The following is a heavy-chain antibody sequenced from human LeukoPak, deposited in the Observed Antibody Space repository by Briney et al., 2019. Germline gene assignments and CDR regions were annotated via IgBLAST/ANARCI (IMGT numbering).Heavy chain of an antibody. CDR2: IYYSGST. D-gene: IGHD4-17*01. CDR3: ARSYGDYDYWYFDL. V-gene: IGHV4-59*01. Sequence: PSETLSLTCTVSGGSISSYYWSWIRQPPGKGLEWIGYIYYSGSTNYNPSLKSRVTISVDTSKNQLSLKLSSVTAADTAVYYCARSYGDYDYWYFDLWGRGTLVTVSS. J-gene: IGHJ2*01. CDR1: GGSISSYY.